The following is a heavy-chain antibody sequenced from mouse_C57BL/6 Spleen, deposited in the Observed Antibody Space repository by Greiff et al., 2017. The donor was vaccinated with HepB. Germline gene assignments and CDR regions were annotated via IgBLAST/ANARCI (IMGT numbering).Heavy chain of an antibody. CDR1: GYSITSGYY. V-gene: IGHV3-6*01. D-gene: IGHD2-3*01. CDR3: ASPYDGYYNWYFDV. CDR2: ISYDGSN. Sequence: EVKLQESGPGLVKPSQSLSLTCSVTGYSITSGYYWNWIRQFPGNKLEWMGYISYDGSNNYNPSLKNRISITRDTSKNQFFLKLNSVTTEDTATYYCASPYDGYYNWYFDVWGTGTTVTVSS. J-gene: IGHJ1*03.